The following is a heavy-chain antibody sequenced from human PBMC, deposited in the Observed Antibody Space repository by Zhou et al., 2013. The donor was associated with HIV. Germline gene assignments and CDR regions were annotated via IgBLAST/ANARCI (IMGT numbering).Heavy chain of an antibody. CDR2: INPSSGTT. CDR3: ARDRGDFWSGTKYFDY. Sequence: QVQLVQSGSELKEPGASVNVSCKTSGYTFTNYYVHWVRQAPGQGLEWMGMINPSSGTTTYAQNAQKFQGRVTMSRDTSASTAYMELSSLRSDDTAIYYCARDRGDFWSGTKYFDYWGQGTLVTVSS. V-gene: IGHV1-46*01. J-gene: IGHJ4*02. CDR1: GYTFTNYY. D-gene: IGHD3-3*01.